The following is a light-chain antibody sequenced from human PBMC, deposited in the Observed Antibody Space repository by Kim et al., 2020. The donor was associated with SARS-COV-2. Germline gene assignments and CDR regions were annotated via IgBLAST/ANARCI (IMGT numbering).Light chain of an antibody. Sequence: SPGERTTLSSRDSQSLSSSYLAWYQQKPGQAPRLLIYDASSRATGIPDRFSGSGSGTDFTLTISRLEPEDFAVYYCQQYGSSLWTFGQGTKVDIK. CDR2: DAS. J-gene: IGKJ1*01. V-gene: IGKV3-20*01. CDR1: QSLSSSY. CDR3: QQYGSSLWT.